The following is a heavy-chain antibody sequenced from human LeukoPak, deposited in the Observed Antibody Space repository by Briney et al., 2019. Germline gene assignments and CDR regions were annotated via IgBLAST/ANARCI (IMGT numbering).Heavy chain of an antibody. V-gene: IGHV3-7*01. J-gene: IGHJ4*02. CDR3: AHSSSWYYYFDY. Sequence: GESLKISCAASGFTFSSYWMSWVRQAPGKGLEWVANIKQDGSEKYYVDSVKGRFTISRDNAKNSLYLQMNSLRAEDTAVYYCAHSSSWYYYFDYWGQGTLVTVSS. CDR1: GFTFSSYW. CDR2: IKQDGSEK. D-gene: IGHD6-13*01.